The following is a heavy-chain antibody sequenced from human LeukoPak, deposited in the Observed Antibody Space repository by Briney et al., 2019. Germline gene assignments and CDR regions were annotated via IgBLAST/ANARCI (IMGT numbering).Heavy chain of an antibody. Sequence: SETLSLTCTVSGDSISTSKSYWGWIRQPPGKGLEWIGSIYHSGSTYYNPSLKSRVTISVDTSKNQFSLKLSSVTAADTAVYYCARDGYNPYYYYMDVWGKGTTVTVSS. J-gene: IGHJ6*03. V-gene: IGHV4-39*07. CDR1: GDSISTSKSY. D-gene: IGHD5-24*01. CDR2: IYHSGST. CDR3: ARDGYNPYYYYMDV.